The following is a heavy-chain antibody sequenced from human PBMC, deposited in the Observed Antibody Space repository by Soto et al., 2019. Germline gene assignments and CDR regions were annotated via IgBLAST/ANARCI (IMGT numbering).Heavy chain of an antibody. Sequence: SGPTLVNPTQTLTLTCTFSGFSLSTSGVGVGWIRQPPGKALEGLVIIYWGDDKRYSPSLRGRLTITKDTSKNQVVLTMTNVDPEDTATYFCAHRRIGVSQWNYGDFDYWGQGILVTVSS. CDR2: IYWGDDK. V-gene: IGHV2-5*02. CDR1: GFSLSTSGVG. J-gene: IGHJ4*02. CDR3: AHRRIGVSQWNYGDFDY. D-gene: IGHD1-7*01.